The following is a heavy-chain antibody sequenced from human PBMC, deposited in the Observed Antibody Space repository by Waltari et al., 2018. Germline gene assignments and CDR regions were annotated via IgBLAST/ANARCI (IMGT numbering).Heavy chain of an antibody. D-gene: IGHD2-21*01. V-gene: IGHV4-34*02. CDR1: GGSLSRYY. CDR2: INEYGTT. J-gene: IGHJ4*02. CDR3: ARGYGEEDYWGPVI. Sequence: QVQLQQWGAGLVKPSETLSLTRGVHGGSLSRYYGSWVRQTPGKGLEWVGQINEYGTTSDNPSLKSRVTLSADASRNEFSLKMNFVTAADTGVYYCARGYGEEDYWGPVIWGQGTLVTVSS.